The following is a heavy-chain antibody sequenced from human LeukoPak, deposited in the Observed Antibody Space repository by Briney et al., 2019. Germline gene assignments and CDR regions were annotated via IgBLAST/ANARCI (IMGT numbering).Heavy chain of an antibody. CDR3: ARDRGSSWYRDAFDI. J-gene: IGHJ3*02. D-gene: IGHD6-13*01. CDR2: IYYSGST. CDR1: GGSFSDYH. Sequence: SETLSLTCAVYGGSFSDYHWSWIRQPPGKGLEWIGYIYYSGSTNYNPSLKSRVTISVDTSKNQFSLKLSSVTAADTAVYYCARDRGSSWYRDAFDIWGQGTTVTVSS. V-gene: IGHV4-59*01.